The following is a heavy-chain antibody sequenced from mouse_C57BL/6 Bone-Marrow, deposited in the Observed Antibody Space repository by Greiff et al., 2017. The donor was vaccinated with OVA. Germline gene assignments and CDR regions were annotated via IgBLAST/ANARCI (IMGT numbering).Heavy chain of an antibody. D-gene: IGHD1-1*01. Sequence: QVQLQQPGAELVRPGTSVKLSCKASGYTFTSYWMHWVKQRPGQGLEWIGVIDPSDSYTNYNQKFKGKATLTVDTSSSTAYMQLSSLTSEDSAVYYCASYYYGAMDYWGQGTSVTVSS. CDR3: ASYYYGAMDY. CDR1: GYTFTSYW. V-gene: IGHV1-59*01. CDR2: IDPSDSYT. J-gene: IGHJ4*01.